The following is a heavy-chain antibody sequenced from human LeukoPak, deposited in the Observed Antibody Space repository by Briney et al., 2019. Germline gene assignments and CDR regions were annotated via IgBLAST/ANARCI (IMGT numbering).Heavy chain of an antibody. CDR1: GFTFSSYA. D-gene: IGHD3-22*01. Sequence: GSLRLSCAASGFTFSSYAMSWVRQAPGKRLEWIGYTYPSGSTNYNPSLKSRVTISGDTSYNQLSLKLSSVTAADTAVYYCASTYDGSGYNSFPHWGQGTLVTVSS. CDR2: TYPSGST. CDR3: ASTYDGSGYNSFPH. V-gene: IGHV4-4*08. J-gene: IGHJ1*01.